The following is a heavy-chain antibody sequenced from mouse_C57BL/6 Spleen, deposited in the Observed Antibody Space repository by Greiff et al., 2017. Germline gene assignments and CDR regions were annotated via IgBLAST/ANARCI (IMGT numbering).Heavy chain of an antibody. CDR1: GYAFSSSW. V-gene: IGHV1-82*01. J-gene: IGHJ1*03. D-gene: IGHD2-1*01. CDR3: AREGGGNWGYFDV. Sequence: QVQLKQSGPELVKPGASVKISCKASGYAFSSSWMNWVKQRPGKGLEWIGRIYPGDGDTNYKGKFKGKATLTADKSSSTAYMQHSILTSEDSAVYFCAREGGGNWGYFDVWGTGTTVTVSS. CDR2: IYPGDGDT.